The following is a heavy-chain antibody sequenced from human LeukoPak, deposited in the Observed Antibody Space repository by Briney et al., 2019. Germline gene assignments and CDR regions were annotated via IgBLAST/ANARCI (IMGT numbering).Heavy chain of an antibody. Sequence: GGSLRLSCVASGFIFSKYGMSWVRQAPGKGMEWVSGISRSGVSTYYAASVKAPFTISRDNSKTTLYLQMHSLRADDTAVYYCAKGKDYVQYYYFGMDVWGQGATVIVSS. CDR2: ISRSGVST. CDR3: AKGKDYVQYYYFGMDV. D-gene: IGHD4-17*01. J-gene: IGHJ6*02. CDR1: GFIFSKYG. V-gene: IGHV3-23*01.